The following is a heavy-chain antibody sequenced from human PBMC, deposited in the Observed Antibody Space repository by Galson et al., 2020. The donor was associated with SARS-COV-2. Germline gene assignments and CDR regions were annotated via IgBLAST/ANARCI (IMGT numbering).Heavy chain of an antibody. CDR2: VYHTGFD. Sequence: SETLSLTCTVSGGSISDYYWTWIRQPQGKGLEWIGYVYHTGFDSYNPSLQGRVTISVDKSKNQFFLKLTSVTAADTAVYYCARSGSSEAWGPGTLVTVSS. V-gene: IGHV4-59*01. J-gene: IGHJ5*02. CDR1: GGSISDYY. D-gene: IGHD2-2*01. CDR3: ARSGSSEA.